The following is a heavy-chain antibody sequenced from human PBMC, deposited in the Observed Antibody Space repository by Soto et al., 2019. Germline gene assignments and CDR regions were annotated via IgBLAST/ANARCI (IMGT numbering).Heavy chain of an antibody. V-gene: IGHV3-66*01. J-gene: IGHJ4*02. CDR3: AGSSIYNRLDY. CDR1: GFTVSSNY. CDR2: IYSGGRT. Sequence: EVQLVESGGGLVQPGGSLRLSCAASGFTVSSNYMSWVRQAPGKGLEWVSVIYSGGRTYYAESVRGRFTTSRDNSKNTLYLQMNGLRDEDTAVYYCAGSSIYNRLDYWGQGALVTVSS. D-gene: IGHD3-10*01.